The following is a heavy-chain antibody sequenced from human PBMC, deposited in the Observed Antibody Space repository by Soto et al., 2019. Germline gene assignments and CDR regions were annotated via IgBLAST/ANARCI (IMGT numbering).Heavy chain of an antibody. D-gene: IGHD2-2*01. CDR3: ASALFGVLVPDHMGPFDP. V-gene: IGHV3-30-3*01. CDR2: ISYDGSNK. J-gene: IGHJ5*02. Sequence: GGSLRLSCAASGFTFSSYAMHWVRQAPGKGLEWVAVISYDGSNKYYADSVKGRFTISRDNSKNTLYLQMNSLRAEDTAVYYCASALFGVLVPDHMGPFDPWGQGTLVTVSS. CDR1: GFTFSSYA.